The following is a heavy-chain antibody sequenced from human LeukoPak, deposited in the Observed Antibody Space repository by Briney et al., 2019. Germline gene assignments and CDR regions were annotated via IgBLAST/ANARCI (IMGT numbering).Heavy chain of an antibody. J-gene: IGHJ4*02. V-gene: IGHV4-61*01. Sequence: SETLSLTCTVSGGSVSSGSYYWSWIRQPPGKGLEWIGYISYSGSTNYNPSLKSRVTISVDTSKNQFSLKLSSVTAADTAVYYCARGGGYSGYESGYWGQGTLVTVSS. CDR1: GGSVSSGSYY. CDR3: ARGGGYSGYESGY. D-gene: IGHD5-12*01. CDR2: ISYSGST.